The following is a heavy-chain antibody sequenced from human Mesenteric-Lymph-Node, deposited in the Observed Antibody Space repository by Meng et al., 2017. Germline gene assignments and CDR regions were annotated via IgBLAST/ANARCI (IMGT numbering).Heavy chain of an antibody. CDR3: ALGELYGDYVEINYYYYYGMDV. Sequence: SVKVSCKASGGTFSSYAISWVRQAPGQGLEWMGGIIPIFGTANYAQKFQGRVTITADESTSTAYMELSSLRSEDTAVYYCALGELYGDYVEINYYYYYGMDVWGQGTTVTGYS. V-gene: IGHV1-69*13. J-gene: IGHJ6*02. CDR1: GGTFSSYA. CDR2: IIPIFGTA. D-gene: IGHD4-17*01.